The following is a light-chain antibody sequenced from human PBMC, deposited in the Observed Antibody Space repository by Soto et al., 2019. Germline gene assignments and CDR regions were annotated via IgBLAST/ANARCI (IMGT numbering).Light chain of an antibody. V-gene: IGKV1-9*01. CDR3: QQLNSYPPYT. J-gene: IGKJ2*01. Sequence: DIQLTQSPSFLSASVGDRVTIPCRASQGISRYLAWYQQKPGKAPKLLIYAASTLQSGVPSRFSGSGSGTEFTLTISSLQPEDFATYYCQQLNSYPPYTFGQGTKLEIK. CDR1: QGISRY. CDR2: AAS.